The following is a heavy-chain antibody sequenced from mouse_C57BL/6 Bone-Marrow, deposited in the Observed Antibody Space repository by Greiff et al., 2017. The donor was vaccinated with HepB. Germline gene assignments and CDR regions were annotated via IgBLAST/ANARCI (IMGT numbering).Heavy chain of an antibody. V-gene: IGHV3-6*01. Sequence: ESGPGLVKPSQSLSLTCSVTGYSITSGYYWNWILQFPGNKLEWMGYISYDGSNNYNPSLKNRISITRDTSKNQFFLKLNSVTTEDTATYYCARGGSDGQYYFDYWGQGTTLTVSS. CDR2: ISYDGSN. CDR1: GYSITSGYY. J-gene: IGHJ2*01. CDR3: ARGGSDGQYYFDY. D-gene: IGHD2-3*01.